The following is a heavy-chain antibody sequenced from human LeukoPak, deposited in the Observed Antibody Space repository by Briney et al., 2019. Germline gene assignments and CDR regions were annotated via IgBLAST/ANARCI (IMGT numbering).Heavy chain of an antibody. CDR3: ARGMNYYGSGSYWKDSYYFAY. V-gene: IGHV1-8*01. J-gene: IGHJ4*02. D-gene: IGHD3-10*01. Sequence: ASVKVSCKASVYTFTSYYLYWVRQAPGQGLEWMGWMNPNSGNTGYAQKLQGAVSMTRNTSISTAYMELSTLRSEHPALYYCARGMNYYGSGSYWKDSYYFAYWGQGNLVTVSS. CDR1: VYTFTSYY. CDR2: MNPNSGNT.